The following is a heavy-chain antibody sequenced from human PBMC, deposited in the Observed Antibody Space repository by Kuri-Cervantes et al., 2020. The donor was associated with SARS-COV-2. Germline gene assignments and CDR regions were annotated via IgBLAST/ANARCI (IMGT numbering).Heavy chain of an antibody. CDR1: GFTFSSYA. V-gene: IGHV3-23*01. J-gene: IGHJ4*02. Sequence: GGSRRLSCAASGFTFSSYAMSWVRQAPGKGLEWVSAISGSGGSTYYAVYVKGRFTISRDNSKNTLYMQLNSLRIKVTAVYYCAKDSVDIVIHLNSFDYWGQGTLVTVSS. CDR3: AKDSVDIVIHLNSFDY. D-gene: IGHD5-12*01. CDR2: ISGSGGST.